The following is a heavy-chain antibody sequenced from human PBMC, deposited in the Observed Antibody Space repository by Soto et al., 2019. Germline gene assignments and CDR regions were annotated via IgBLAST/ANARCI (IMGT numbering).Heavy chain of an antibody. D-gene: IGHD3-16*01. J-gene: IGHJ4*02. V-gene: IGHV1-18*01. CDR1: GYTFTSYV. CDR3: ARGSQNTYDHPGRPTITPSHY. Sequence: GASVKVSCKASGYTFTSYVISWVRQAPGQGLEWVEWINAFDGNTHYAQKFQGRVTMTTETTTSPAYFELRSLRSDDTAVFFCARGSQNTYDHPGRPTITPSHYWGVGALVIVS. CDR2: INAFDGNT.